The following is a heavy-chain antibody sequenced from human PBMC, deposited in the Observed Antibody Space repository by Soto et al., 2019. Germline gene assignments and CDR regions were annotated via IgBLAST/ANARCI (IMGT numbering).Heavy chain of an antibody. V-gene: IGHV3-23*01. CDR2: ISGSGGST. D-gene: IGHD6-6*01. CDR3: AKMHSSSSKPLGFDY. Sequence: EVQLLESGGGLVQPGGSLRLSCAASGFTFSSYAMSWVRQAPGKGLEWVSAISGSGGSTYYADSVKGRFTISRDKSKNTLYLQMNSLRAEDTAVYYCAKMHSSSSKPLGFDYWGQGTLVTVSS. CDR1: GFTFSSYA. J-gene: IGHJ4*02.